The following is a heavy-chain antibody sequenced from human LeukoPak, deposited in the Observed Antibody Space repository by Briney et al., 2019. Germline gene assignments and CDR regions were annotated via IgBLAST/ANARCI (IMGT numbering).Heavy chain of an antibody. V-gene: IGHV3-30*01. CDR3: ARGSESIFGVPRDY. Sequence: PGGSLRPSCAASGFTFSSYAMHWVRQAPGKGLEWVAVKSYDGSKKYYADSVKGRFTIFRDNSKNTLYLQMNSLRAEDTAVYYCARGSESIFGVPRDYWGQGTLVTVSS. CDR2: KSYDGSKK. D-gene: IGHD3-3*01. CDR1: GFTFSSYA. J-gene: IGHJ4*02.